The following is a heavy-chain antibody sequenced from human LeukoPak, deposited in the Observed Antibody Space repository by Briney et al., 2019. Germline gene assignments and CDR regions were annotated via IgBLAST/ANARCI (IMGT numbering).Heavy chain of an antibody. CDR1: GYTFTSYY. Sequence: GASVEVSCKASGYTFTSYYMHWVRQAPGQGLEWMGIINPSGGSTSYAQKFQGRVTMTRDTSTSTVYMELSSLRSEDMAVYYCARDGPLQQLVQGPDYWGQGTLVTVSS. D-gene: IGHD6-13*01. V-gene: IGHV1-46*01. CDR3: ARDGPLQQLVQGPDY. CDR2: INPSGGST. J-gene: IGHJ4*02.